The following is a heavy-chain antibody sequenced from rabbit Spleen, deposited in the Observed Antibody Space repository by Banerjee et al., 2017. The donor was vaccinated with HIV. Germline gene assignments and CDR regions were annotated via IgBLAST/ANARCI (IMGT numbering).Heavy chain of an antibody. CDR1: GFSFSSSYY. Sequence: QSLEESGGDLVKPGTSLTLTCTASGFSFSSSYYMWWVRQAPGKGLEWIGCIDTSSGGTWYASWVNGRFTISRTSSTTVTLQMTSLTAADTATYFCAREGYSGGSDGYIHHTGANLWGPGTLVTVS. CDR2: IDTSSGGT. V-gene: IGHV1S40*01. J-gene: IGHJ4*01. CDR3: AREGYSGGSDGYIHHTGANL. D-gene: IGHD1-1*01.